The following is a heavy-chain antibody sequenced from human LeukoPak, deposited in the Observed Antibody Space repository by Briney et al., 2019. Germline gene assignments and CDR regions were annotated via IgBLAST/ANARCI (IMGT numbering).Heavy chain of an antibody. CDR2: ISYDGSNK. V-gene: IGHV3-30-3*01. J-gene: IGHJ4*02. Sequence: GGSLRLSCAASGFSFNNYWMSWVRQAPGKGLEWVAVISYDGSNKYYADSVKGRFTISRDNSKNTLYLQMNSLRAEDTAVYYCAGGTSSSWYNYFDYWGQGTLVTVSS. CDR1: GFSFNNYW. CDR3: AGGTSSSWYNYFDY. D-gene: IGHD6-13*01.